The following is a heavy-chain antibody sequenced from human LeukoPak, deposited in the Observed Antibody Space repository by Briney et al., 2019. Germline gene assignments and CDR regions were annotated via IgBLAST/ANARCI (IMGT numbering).Heavy chain of an antibody. V-gene: IGHV3-20*04. CDR2: INWNGGST. D-gene: IGHD3-9*01. Sequence: GGSLRLSCAASGFTFDDYSMSWVRQAPGKGLEWVSGINWNGGSTGYADSVKGRFTISRDNAKNSLYLQMNSLRAEDTALYYCARGGYYDILTGYPVFDYWGQGTLVTVSS. CDR3: ARGGYYDILTGYPVFDY. CDR1: GFTFDDYS. J-gene: IGHJ4*02.